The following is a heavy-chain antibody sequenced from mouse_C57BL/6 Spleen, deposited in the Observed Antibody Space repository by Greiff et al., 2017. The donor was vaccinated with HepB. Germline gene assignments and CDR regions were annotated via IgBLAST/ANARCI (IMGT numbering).Heavy chain of an antibody. V-gene: IGHV1-15*01. CDR2: IDPETGGT. CDR3: TRGPDYYGSSYLDY. J-gene: IGHJ2*01. Sequence: VQLQQSGAELVRPGASVTLSCKASGYTFTDYEMHWVKQTPVHGLEWIGAIDPETGGTAYNQKFKGKAILTADKSSSTAYMELRSLTSEDSAVYYCTRGPDYYGSSYLDYWGQGTTLTVSS. CDR1: GYTFTDYE. D-gene: IGHD1-1*01.